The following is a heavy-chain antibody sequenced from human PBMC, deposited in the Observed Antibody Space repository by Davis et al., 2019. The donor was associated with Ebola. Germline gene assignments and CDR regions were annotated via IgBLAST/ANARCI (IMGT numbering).Heavy chain of an antibody. CDR1: EFSFRSYW. J-gene: IGHJ5*02. D-gene: IGHD3-3*01. Sequence: GESLKISCVDSEFSFRSYWFHWVRQAPGKGLEWVSRIDTDGSITDYADSVRGRFTISRDNAKNSLYLQLDSLRAEDTAVYYCAREAYYDFWSGYPPLRFDPWGQGTLVTVSS. CDR2: IDTDGSIT. V-gene: IGHV3-74*01. CDR3: AREAYYDFWSGYPPLRFDP.